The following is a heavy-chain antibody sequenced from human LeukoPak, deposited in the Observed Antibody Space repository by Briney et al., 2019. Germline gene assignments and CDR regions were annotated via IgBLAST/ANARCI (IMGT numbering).Heavy chain of an antibody. V-gene: IGHV4-39*01. CDR3: ARRTIQAGTPFDY. Sequence: PSETLSLTCTVSGGSISSRSYYWGWIRQPPGKGPEWIGSIFHTGSTYHNPSLKSRVTMSVDTSKNQFSLKLSSVTAADTAVYYCARRTIQAGTPFDYWGQGTLVTVSS. D-gene: IGHD4/OR15-4a*01. CDR1: GGSISSRSYY. CDR2: IFHTGST. J-gene: IGHJ4*02.